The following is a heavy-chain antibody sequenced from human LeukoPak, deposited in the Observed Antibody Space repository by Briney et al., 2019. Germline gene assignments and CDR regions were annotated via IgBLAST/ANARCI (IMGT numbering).Heavy chain of an antibody. CDR3: ARTYYDILTGYDNLWFDY. CDR2: ITNSGTTI. J-gene: IGHJ4*02. D-gene: IGHD3-9*01. CDR1: GFTFTDYY. V-gene: IGHV3-11*01. Sequence: TGGSLRLSCAASGFTFTDYYMSWIRQAPGKGLEWVSYITNSGTTIYYADSVKGRFTISRDNAKNSLYLQMNSLRAEDTAVYYCARTYYDILTGYDNLWFDYWGQGTLVTVSS.